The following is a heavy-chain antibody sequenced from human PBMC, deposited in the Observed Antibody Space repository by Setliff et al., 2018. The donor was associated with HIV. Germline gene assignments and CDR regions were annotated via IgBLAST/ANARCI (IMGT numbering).Heavy chain of an antibody. D-gene: IGHD6-19*01. J-gene: IGHJ2*01. Sequence: GASVKVSCKASGYTFSDYHMHWVQQAPGKGLEWMGRVDPEDGETKYAEKFQGRVTITADTSNNMLYLQLTSLRPEDTAVYYCAKERGWDNWYFDFWGRGTLVTVLL. V-gene: IGHV1-69-2*01. CDR2: VDPEDGET. CDR1: GYTFSDYH. CDR3: AKERGWDNWYFDF.